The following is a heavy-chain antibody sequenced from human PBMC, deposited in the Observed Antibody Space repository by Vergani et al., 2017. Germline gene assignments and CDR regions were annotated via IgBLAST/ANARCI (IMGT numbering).Heavy chain of an antibody. J-gene: IGHJ4*02. CDR2: IYYSGST. D-gene: IGHD3-16*01. Sequence: QVQLQASGPGLVKPSQTLSLTCNVSGGSISSGGYYWSWIRQHPGKGLEWIGYIYYSGSTYYNPSLKSRVTISVDTSKNQFSLKLSSVTAADTAVYYCAREGEDHNFDYWGQGTLVTVSS. CDR1: GGSISSGGYY. V-gene: IGHV4-31*03. CDR3: AREGEDHNFDY.